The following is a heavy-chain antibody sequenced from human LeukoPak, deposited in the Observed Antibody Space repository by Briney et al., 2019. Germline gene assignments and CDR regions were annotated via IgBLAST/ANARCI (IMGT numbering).Heavy chain of an antibody. CDR2: IYYSGST. Sequence: SETLSLTCTVSGGFISSYYWSWIRQPPGKGLEWTGYIYYSGSTNYNPSLKSRVTISVDTSKNQFSLKVSSVNAADTAVYYCAGERNGYNPDWGQGTLVTVSS. V-gene: IGHV4-59*01. J-gene: IGHJ4*02. CDR3: AGERNGYNPD. D-gene: IGHD5-24*01. CDR1: GGFISSYY.